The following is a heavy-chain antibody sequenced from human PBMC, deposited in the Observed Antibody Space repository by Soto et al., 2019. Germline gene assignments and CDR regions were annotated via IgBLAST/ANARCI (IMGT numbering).Heavy chain of an antibody. Sequence: QVQLQESGPGLVKPSQTLSLTCTVSGGSISSGGYYWSWIRQHPGKGLEWIGYIYYTGRTSYNPSLKSRVTISVDTSKNQFSLKLSSVTAADTAVYYCAREGGIVGATAADYWGQGTLVTVSS. J-gene: IGHJ4*02. CDR3: AREGGIVGATAADY. D-gene: IGHD1-26*01. CDR1: GGSISSGGYY. V-gene: IGHV4-31*03. CDR2: IYYTGRT.